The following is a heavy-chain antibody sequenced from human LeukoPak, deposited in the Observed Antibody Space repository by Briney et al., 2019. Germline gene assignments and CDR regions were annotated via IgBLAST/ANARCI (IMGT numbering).Heavy chain of an antibody. V-gene: IGHV1-2*02. CDR1: GYTFTVYY. D-gene: IGHD2-2*02. J-gene: IGHJ4*02. CDR2: TKPKSGGT. Sequence: ASLRVSSTASGYTFTVYYMHSGRQAPGQRGGRMGWTKPKSGGTNYGQKFQGRVSMTRDTSSRTAYMGLSRLRSDDTGGYYCGGGVAYCSSSSCYSGYWGQGTLVTVPS. CDR3: GGGVAYCSSSSCYSGY.